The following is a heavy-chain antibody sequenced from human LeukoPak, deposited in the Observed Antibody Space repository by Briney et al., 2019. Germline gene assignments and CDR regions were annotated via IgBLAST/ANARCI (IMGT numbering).Heavy chain of an antibody. CDR1: GGSISSYY. Sequence: SETLSLTCTVSGGSISSYYWSWIRQPPGKGLEWIGYIYYSGSTNYNPSLKSRVTISVDTSKNQFSLKLSSVTAADTAVYYCARHSMVRGVIIDYWGQGTLVTVSS. V-gene: IGHV4-59*01. J-gene: IGHJ4*02. D-gene: IGHD3-10*01. CDR2: IYYSGST. CDR3: ARHSMVRGVIIDY.